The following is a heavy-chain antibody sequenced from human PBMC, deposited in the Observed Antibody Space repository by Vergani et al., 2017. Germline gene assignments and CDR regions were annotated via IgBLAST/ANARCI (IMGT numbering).Heavy chain of an antibody. V-gene: IGHV3-30*18. CDR3: AKDGLAARSIWFEKNYYYYYYMDV. Sequence: QVQLVESGGGVVQPGRSLRLSCAASGFTFSSYGMHWVRQAPGKGLEWVAVISYDGSNKYYADSVKGRFTISRDNSKNTLYLQMNSLRAEDTAVYYCAKDGLAARSIWFEKNYYYYYYMDVWGKGP. CDR2: ISYDGSNK. J-gene: IGHJ6*03. CDR1: GFTFSSYG. D-gene: IGHD6-6*01.